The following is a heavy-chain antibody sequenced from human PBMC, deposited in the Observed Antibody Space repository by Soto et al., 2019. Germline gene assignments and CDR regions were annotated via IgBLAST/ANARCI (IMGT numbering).Heavy chain of an antibody. V-gene: IGHV3-23*01. Sequence: EVQLLESGGGLVQPGGSLRLSCAASGFTFSSYAMSWVRQAPGKGLEWVSAISGSGGSTYYADSVKGRFTISRDNSKNTLCLQMNSLRAEDTAVYYCARDRVVPAGPSGMDVWGQGTTVTVSS. D-gene: IGHD2-2*01. CDR2: ISGSGGST. CDR3: ARDRVVPAGPSGMDV. CDR1: GFTFSSYA. J-gene: IGHJ6*02.